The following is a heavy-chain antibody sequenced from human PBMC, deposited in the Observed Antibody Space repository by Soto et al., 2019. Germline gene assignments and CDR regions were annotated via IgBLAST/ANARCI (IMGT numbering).Heavy chain of an antibody. CDR3: TKENSITTLPGSHYYYGMDV. CDR1: GFTFSNFD. D-gene: IGHD6-6*01. J-gene: IGHJ6*02. V-gene: IGHV3-33*06. CDR2: IWSDGSNK. Sequence: QMQLVESGGGVVQPGRSLRLSCAASGFTFSNFDMPWVRQAPGKGLEWVAVIWSDGSNKYYADSLKGRFTISRDNSKNTLYLQMTSLRAEDTALYYCTKENSITTLPGSHYYYGMDVWGQGTTVTVS.